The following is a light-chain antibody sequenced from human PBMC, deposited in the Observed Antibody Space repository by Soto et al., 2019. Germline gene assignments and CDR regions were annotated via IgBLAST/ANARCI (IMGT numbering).Light chain of an antibody. J-gene: IGLJ1*01. CDR2: DNY. CDR3: GTWDSRLNIGV. CDR1: SSNIGNKF. Sequence: QSVLTQPPSLSAAPGQNVTISCSGSSSNIGNKFVSWYQQFPRAAPKLLIYDNYKRPSGIPDRFSGSKSGTSATLGITGLQTGDEADYYCGTWDSRLNIGVFGTGTKVTVL. V-gene: IGLV1-51*01.